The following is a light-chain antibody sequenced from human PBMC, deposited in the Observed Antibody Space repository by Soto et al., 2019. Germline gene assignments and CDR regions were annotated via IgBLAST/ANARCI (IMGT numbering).Light chain of an antibody. J-gene: IGKJ3*01. CDR2: DAS. V-gene: IGKV1-33*01. CDR3: QQYHHLPQGLT. Sequence: DIQMTQSPSSLSASVADRVSISCQASQDIRNHLNWYQQKPGKAPKLLIYDASNLEIGVPSKFSVGGSGTHFTFTISSLQPEDIATYYCQQYHHLPQGLTFGPGTKVDI. CDR1: QDIRNH.